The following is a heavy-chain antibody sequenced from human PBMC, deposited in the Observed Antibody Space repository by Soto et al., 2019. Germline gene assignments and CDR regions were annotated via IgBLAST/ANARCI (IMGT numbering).Heavy chain of an antibody. J-gene: IGHJ6*02. D-gene: IGHD6-13*01. V-gene: IGHV1-69*13. CDR2: IIPIFGTA. CDR3: ARGSDYSSSWYSAGYYYYGMDV. CDR1: GGTFSSYA. Sequence: SVKVSCKASGGTFSSYAISWVRQAPGQGLEWMGGIIPIFGTANYAQKFQGRVTITADESTSTAYMELSSLRSEDTAVYYCARGSDYSSSWYSAGYYYYGMDVWGQGTTVTVSS.